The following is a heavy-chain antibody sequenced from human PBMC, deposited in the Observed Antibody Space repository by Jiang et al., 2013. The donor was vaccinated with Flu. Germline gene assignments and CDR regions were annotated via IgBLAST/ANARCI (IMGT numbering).Heavy chain of an antibody. CDR1: GFSLSTSGMC. J-gene: IGHJ4*02. CDR2: IDWDDDK. V-gene: IGHV2-70*11. Sequence: PTQTLTLTCTFSGFSLSTSGMCVSWIRQPPGKALEWLARIDWDDDKKYSTSLKTRLTISKDTSKNQVVLTVTNMDPVDTATYYCARTESRITTAYFDYWGQGTLVTVSS. D-gene: IGHD3-22*01. CDR3: ARTESRITTAYFDY.